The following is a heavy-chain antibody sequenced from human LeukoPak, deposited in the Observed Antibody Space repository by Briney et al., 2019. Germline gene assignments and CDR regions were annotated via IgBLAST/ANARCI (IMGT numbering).Heavy chain of an antibody. Sequence: ASVKVSCKASGHTCTGQVMHWVRQAPGQGLEWMGWINSNTGGTNYAQKFQGRVTMTRDTSISTAYMELSRLRSDDTAVYYCARGGRYMAVTDGLWYFPLWARGTLVTVSS. V-gene: IGHV1-2*02. J-gene: IGHJ2*01. CDR3: ARGGRYMAVTDGLWYFPL. D-gene: IGHD1-1*01. CDR1: GHTCTGQV. CDR2: INSNTGGT.